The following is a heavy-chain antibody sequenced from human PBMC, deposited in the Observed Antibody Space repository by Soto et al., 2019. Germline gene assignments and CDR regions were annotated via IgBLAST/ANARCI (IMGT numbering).Heavy chain of an antibody. D-gene: IGHD3-10*01. CDR3: ARGAKRSGRYYNPDLDY. J-gene: IGHJ4*01. V-gene: IGHV4-34*01. CDR2: INHTGRT. Sequence: SETLSLTCAVYGGSFSGYYWSWIRQSPGKGLEWIGDINHTGRTNYNPSLRSRVSISVDTSKNQFSLTLSSVTAADTAVYYCARGAKRSGRYYNPDLDYWGHGILVTVSS. CDR1: GGSFSGYY.